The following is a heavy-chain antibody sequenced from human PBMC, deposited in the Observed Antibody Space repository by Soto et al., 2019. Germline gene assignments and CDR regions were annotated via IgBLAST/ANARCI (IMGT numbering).Heavy chain of an antibody. D-gene: IGHD3-3*01. CDR1: GFTFSSYG. J-gene: IGHJ6*02. Sequence: GGSLRLSCAASGFTFSSYGMHWVRQAPSKGLEWVAVIWYDGSNKYYADSVKGRFTISRDNSKNTLYLQMNSLRAEDTAVYYCAKGTGITIFGVVSPSPYGMDVWGQGTTVTVSS. V-gene: IGHV3-33*06. CDR2: IWYDGSNK. CDR3: AKGTGITIFGVVSPSPYGMDV.